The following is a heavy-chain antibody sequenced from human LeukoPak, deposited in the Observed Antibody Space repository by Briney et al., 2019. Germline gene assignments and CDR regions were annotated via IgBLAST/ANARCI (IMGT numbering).Heavy chain of an antibody. CDR3: ADYMYYYDSSGYYDTGY. V-gene: IGHV3-23*01. CDR2: ISGSGGST. Sequence: PGGTLRLSCAASGFTFSSYGMSWVRQAPGKGLEWVSAISGSGGSTYYADSVKGRFTISRDNSKNTLYLQMNSLRAEDTAVYYCADYMYYYDSSGYYDTGYWGQGTLVTVSS. D-gene: IGHD3-22*01. CDR1: GFTFSSYG. J-gene: IGHJ4*02.